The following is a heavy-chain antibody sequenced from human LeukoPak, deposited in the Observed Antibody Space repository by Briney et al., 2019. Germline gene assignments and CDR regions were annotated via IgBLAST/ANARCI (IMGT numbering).Heavy chain of an antibody. CDR1: GFTFSSYA. CDR3: TTGASGSYYVFEY. Sequence: GGSLRLSCAASGFTFSSYAMSWVRQAPGKGLEWVGRFKSRTDGGTTDYAAPVKGRFTISRDDSKNTLYLQMNSLKTEDTAVYYCTTGASGSYYVFEYWGQGTLVAVSS. J-gene: IGHJ4*02. CDR2: FKSRTDGGTT. V-gene: IGHV3-15*01. D-gene: IGHD1-26*01.